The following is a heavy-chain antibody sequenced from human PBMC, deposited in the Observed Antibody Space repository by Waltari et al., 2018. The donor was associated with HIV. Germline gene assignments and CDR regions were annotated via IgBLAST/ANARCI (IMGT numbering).Heavy chain of an antibody. Sequence: QVHLVQSGAELRKPGASVTVSCKASGSPFTNYGITGVRQAPGQGLEWMGWISGYNGDTKYAQKVRGRVTMTTDTSTSTAYLEMGSLRFDDTAVYYCARDHYYGSSGYYSDYWGQGTLVTVSS. CDR3: ARDHYYGSSGYYSDY. J-gene: IGHJ4*02. D-gene: IGHD3-22*01. V-gene: IGHV1-18*01. CDR1: GSPFTNYG. CDR2: ISGYNGDT.